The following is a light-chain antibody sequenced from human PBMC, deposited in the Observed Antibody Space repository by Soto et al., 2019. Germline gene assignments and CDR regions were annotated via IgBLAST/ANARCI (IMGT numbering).Light chain of an antibody. CDR3: SSYTSISSLGI. CDR2: EVS. Sequence: QSALTQPASVSGSLGQSITISCTGTGSDVGSYKYVSWYQQHPGTAHKLIIFEVSNRPSGVSDRFSGSKSGNTASLTISGLQAEDEADYFCSSYTSISSLGIFGTGTKVTVL. CDR1: GSDVGSYKY. V-gene: IGLV2-14*01. J-gene: IGLJ1*01.